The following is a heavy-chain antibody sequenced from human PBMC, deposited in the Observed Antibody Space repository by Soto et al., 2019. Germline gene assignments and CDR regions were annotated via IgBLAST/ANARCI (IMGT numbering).Heavy chain of an antibody. D-gene: IGHD4-17*01. V-gene: IGHV4-34*12. CDR1: GGSFSDYY. Sequence: PSETLSLTCAVYGGSFSDYYWTWIRQPPGKGLEWIGEIFRGGGPNYNPSLKSRVTISADTSKNQSSLRLTSVTAADTAVYYCATHPPYGPLDHWGQGTLVTVSS. CDR3: ATHPPYGPLDH. J-gene: IGHJ4*02. CDR2: IFRGGGP.